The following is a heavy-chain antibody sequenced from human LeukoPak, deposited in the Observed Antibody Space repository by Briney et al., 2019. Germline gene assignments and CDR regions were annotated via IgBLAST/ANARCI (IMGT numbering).Heavy chain of an antibody. J-gene: IGHJ4*02. D-gene: IGHD3-10*01. CDR1: GGTFSSYA. Sequence: SVKVSCKASGGTFSSYAISWVRQAPGQGLEWMGRIIPILGIANYAQKFQGRVTMTRNTSISTAYMELSSLRSEDTAVYYCARGHTIGGQGTLVTVSS. CDR3: ARGHTI. V-gene: IGHV1-69*04. CDR2: IIPILGIA.